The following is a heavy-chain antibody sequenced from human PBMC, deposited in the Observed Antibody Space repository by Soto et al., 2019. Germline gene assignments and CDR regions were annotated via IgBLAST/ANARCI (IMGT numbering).Heavy chain of an antibody. CDR3: AKDWYITMIVVVITPTFEY. D-gene: IGHD3-22*01. CDR1: GFTFSSYA. V-gene: IGHV3-23*01. Sequence: GGSLRLSCAASGFTFSSYAMSWVRQAPGKGLEWVSAISGSGGSTYYADSVKGRFTISRDNSKNTLYLQMNSLRAEDTAVYYCAKDWYITMIVVVITPTFEYWGQGTLVTVSS. CDR2: ISGSGGST. J-gene: IGHJ4*02.